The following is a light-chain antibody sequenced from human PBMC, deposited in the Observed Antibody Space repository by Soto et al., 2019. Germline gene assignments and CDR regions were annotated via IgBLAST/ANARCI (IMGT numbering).Light chain of an antibody. V-gene: IGKV1-5*01. J-gene: IGKJ1*01. CDR2: DAS. CDR1: QSISSW. CDR3: LQYVNYWT. Sequence: DIQMTQYPSTLSATAGDRVTITFLASQSISSWLAWYQHKPGKAPKLLIYDASNLDSGVPSRFSGSGSGTEFSLTISNLQPDDCATYYCLQYVNYWTFGQGTKVDI.